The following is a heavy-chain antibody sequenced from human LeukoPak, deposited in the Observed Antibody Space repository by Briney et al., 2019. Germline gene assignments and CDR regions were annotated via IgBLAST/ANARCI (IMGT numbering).Heavy chain of an antibody. V-gene: IGHV1-18*01. CDR1: GYTFTSYG. J-gene: IGHJ4*02. CDR3: ARVDCSGGSCYSTTDY. CDR2: ISAYNGNT. Sequence: ASVKVSCKASGYTFTSYGISWVRQAPGQGLEWMGWISAYNGNTNYAQKLQGRVTMTTDTSTSTAYMELRSLRSDDTAVYYCARVDCSGGSCYSTTDYWGQGTLVTVSS. D-gene: IGHD2-15*01.